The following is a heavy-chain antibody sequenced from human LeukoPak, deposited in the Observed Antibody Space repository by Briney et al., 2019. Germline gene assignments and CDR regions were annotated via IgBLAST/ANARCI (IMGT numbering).Heavy chain of an antibody. CDR1: GGSISSSSYY. D-gene: IGHD3-10*01. CDR2: IYYSGST. V-gene: IGHV4-39*07. J-gene: IGHJ4*02. CDR3: AREDYYGSGSYYFDY. Sequence: SETLSLTCTVSGGSISSSSYYWGWIRQPPGKGLEWIGSIYYSGSTYYNPSLKSRVTISVDTSKNQFSLKLSFLTAADTAVYYCAREDYYGSGSYYFDYWGQGTLVTVSS.